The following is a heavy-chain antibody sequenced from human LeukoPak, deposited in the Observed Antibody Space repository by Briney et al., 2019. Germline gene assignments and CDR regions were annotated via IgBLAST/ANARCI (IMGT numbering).Heavy chain of an antibody. CDR3: AKGRVREANWFDP. V-gene: IGHV3-23*01. CDR1: GFTLSSYG. Sequence: GGSLRLSCAASGFTLSSYGMSWVRQAPGKGLEWVSAISGSGGSTYYAGSVKGRFTISRDNSKNTLYLQMNSPRAEDTAVYYCAKGRVREANWFDPWGQGTLVTVSS. D-gene: IGHD3-10*01. CDR2: ISGSGGST. J-gene: IGHJ5*02.